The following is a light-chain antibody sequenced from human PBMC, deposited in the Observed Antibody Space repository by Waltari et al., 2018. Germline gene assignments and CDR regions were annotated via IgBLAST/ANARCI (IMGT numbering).Light chain of an antibody. CDR3: HQYNDGPPFN. V-gene: IGKV3-15*01. Sequence: EIVMAQSPASLSVSPGERATFSCRASQGVTTNVAWYQQKPGQPPRLLIYGASTRATDIPARFSGSGSGTEFTLTITSPQSEDVGVYYCHQYNDGPPFNFGQGTKLEIK. CDR2: GAS. J-gene: IGKJ2*01. CDR1: QGVTTN.